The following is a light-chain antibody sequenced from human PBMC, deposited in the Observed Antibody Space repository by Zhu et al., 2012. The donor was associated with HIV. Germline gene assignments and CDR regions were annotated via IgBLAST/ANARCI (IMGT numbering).Light chain of an antibody. Sequence: EIVLTQSPGTLSLSPGERATLSCRASQSVSSYLAWYQQKPGQAPRLLIYDASNRATDIPDRFSGSGSGTDFTLTISRLEPEDFAVYYCRHYGTSPPLTFGGGTKVEIK. CDR2: DAS. CDR3: RHYGTSPPLT. J-gene: IGKJ4*01. CDR1: QSVSSY. V-gene: IGKV3-20*01.